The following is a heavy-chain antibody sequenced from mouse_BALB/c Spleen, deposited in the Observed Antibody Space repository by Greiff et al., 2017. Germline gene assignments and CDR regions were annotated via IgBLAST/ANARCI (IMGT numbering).Heavy chain of an antibody. J-gene: IGHJ1*01. CDR2: IRNKANGYTT. D-gene: IGHD3-3*01. Sequence: EVKLVESGGGLVQPGGSLRLSCATSGFTFTDYYMSWVRQPPGKALEWLGFIRNKANGYTTEYSASVKGRFTISRDNSQSILYLQMNTLRAEDSATYDCARAGLGGRGYFDVWGAGTTVTVSS. CDR3: ARAGLGGRGYFDV. CDR1: GFTFTDYY. V-gene: IGHV7-3*02.